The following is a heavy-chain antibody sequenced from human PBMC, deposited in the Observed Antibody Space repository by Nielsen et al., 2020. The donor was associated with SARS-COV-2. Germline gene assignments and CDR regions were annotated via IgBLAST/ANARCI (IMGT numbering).Heavy chain of an antibody. CDR1: GYTFTTNY. D-gene: IGHD3-22*01. Sequence: ASVKVSCKASGYTFTTNYIHWVRQAPGQGLEWMGIINPSGGSTSYAQKFQGRVTMTRDTSMSTVYMELSSLRSEDTAVYYCAREHFVGGLGIVVVISTILDYWGQGTLVTASS. CDR3: AREHFVGGLGIVVVISTILDY. CDR2: INPSGGST. V-gene: IGHV1-46*01. J-gene: IGHJ4*02.